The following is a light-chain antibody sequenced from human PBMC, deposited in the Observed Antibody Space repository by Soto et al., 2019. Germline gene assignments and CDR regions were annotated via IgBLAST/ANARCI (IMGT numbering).Light chain of an antibody. CDR1: SSNIGNNF. CDR3: GSWDSSLTYV. V-gene: IGLV1-51*01. Sequence: QSVLTQPPSVSAAPGQKVTISCSGSSSNIGNNFVTWYQQLPGTAPKLLIYDNNKRPSGIPDRFSGSQSGTSATLGITGPQTGDEAVYYCGSWDSSLTYVFGTGTKVTVL. J-gene: IGLJ1*01. CDR2: DNN.